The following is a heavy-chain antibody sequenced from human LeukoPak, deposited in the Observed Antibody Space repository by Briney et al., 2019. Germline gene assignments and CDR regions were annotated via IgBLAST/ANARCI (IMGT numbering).Heavy chain of an antibody. Sequence: PSETLSLTCTVSGASISSSYWSWIRQPPGKGLEWIGYIYYSGSTNYNPSLKSRVTISVDTSKNQFSLKLSSVTAADTAVYYCARDDGSYYGSGRGYFDYWGQGTLVTVSS. CDR2: IYYSGST. CDR3: ARDDGSYYGSGRGYFDY. J-gene: IGHJ4*02. V-gene: IGHV4-59*01. CDR1: GASISSSY. D-gene: IGHD3-10*01.